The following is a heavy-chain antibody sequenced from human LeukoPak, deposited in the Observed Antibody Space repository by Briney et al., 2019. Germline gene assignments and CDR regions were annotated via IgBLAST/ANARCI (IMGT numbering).Heavy chain of an antibody. CDR2: FDPEDGET. Sequence: ASVNVSCKVSGYILTELSMHWVRPAPGKGLEWMGGFDPEDGETIYAQKFQGRVTITADESTSTAYMELSSLRSEDTAVYYCAMGRGGPFGFDPWGQGTLVTVSS. V-gene: IGHV1-24*01. CDR3: AMGRGGPFGFDP. J-gene: IGHJ5*02. D-gene: IGHD1-26*01. CDR1: GYILTELS.